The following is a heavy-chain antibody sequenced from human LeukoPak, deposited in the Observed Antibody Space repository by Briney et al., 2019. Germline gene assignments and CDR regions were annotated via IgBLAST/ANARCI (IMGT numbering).Heavy chain of an antibody. D-gene: IGHD5-24*01. J-gene: IGHJ3*02. V-gene: IGHV1-18*01. Sequence: ASVKVSCKASGYTFTSYGISWVRQAPGQGLEWMGWISAYNGNTNYAQKLQGRVTMTTDTSTSTAYMELSSLRSEDTAIYYCARIRDGYNDAYDIWGQGTVVTVPS. CDR1: GYTFTSYG. CDR3: ARIRDGYNDAYDI. CDR2: ISAYNGNT.